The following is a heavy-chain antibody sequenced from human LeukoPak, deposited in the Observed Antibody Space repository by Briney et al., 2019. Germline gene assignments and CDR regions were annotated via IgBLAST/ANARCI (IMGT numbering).Heavy chain of an antibody. D-gene: IGHD4-17*01. V-gene: IGHV3-7*03. CDR3: ARTSLTVTIDARFDP. Sequence: GGSQRLSCAASGFTFSSYWMSWVRQAPGKGLEWVANIKQDGSEKYYVDSVKGRFTISRDNAKNSLYLQMNSLRAEDTAVYYCARTSLTVTIDARFDPWGQGTLVTVSS. J-gene: IGHJ5*02. CDR1: GFTFSSYW. CDR2: IKQDGSEK.